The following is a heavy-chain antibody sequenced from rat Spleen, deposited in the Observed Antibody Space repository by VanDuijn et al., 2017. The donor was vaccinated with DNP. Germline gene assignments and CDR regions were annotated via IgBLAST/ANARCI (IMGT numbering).Heavy chain of an antibody. CDR2: INTDGGST. D-gene: IGHD1-2*01. V-gene: IGHV5-58*01. CDR3: ASWNPIASISTSNY. CDR1: GFTFSSSW. J-gene: IGHJ2*01. Sequence: EVRLLESGGGLVQPGRSLKLSCVASGFTFSSSWMFWIRQAPGKGLEWVASINTDGGSTFYPDSVKGRFTISRDNVENTVYLQMNSLRSEDTATYYCASWNPIASISTSNYWGQGVMVTVSS.